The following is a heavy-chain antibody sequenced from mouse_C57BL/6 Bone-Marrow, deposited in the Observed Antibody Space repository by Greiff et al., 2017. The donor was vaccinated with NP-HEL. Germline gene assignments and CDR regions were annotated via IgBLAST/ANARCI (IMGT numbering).Heavy chain of an antibody. V-gene: IGHV1-22*01. CDR3: ARPSIYYYGSSLFDY. CDR2: INPNNGGT. D-gene: IGHD1-1*01. Sequence: VQLKQSGPELVKPGASVKMSCKASGYTFTDYNMHWVKQSHGKSLEWIGYINPNNGGTSYNQKFKGKATLTVNKSSSTAYMELRSLTSEDSAVYYCARPSIYYYGSSLFDYWGQGTTLTVSS. CDR1: GYTFTDYN. J-gene: IGHJ2*01.